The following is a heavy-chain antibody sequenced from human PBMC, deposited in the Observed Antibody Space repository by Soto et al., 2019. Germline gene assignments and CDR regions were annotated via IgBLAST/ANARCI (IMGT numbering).Heavy chain of an antibody. Sequence: QVQLVESGGGVVQPGRSLRLSCAASGFTFSSYGMHWVRQAPGKGLEWVAVIWYDGSNKYYADSVKGRFTISRDNSKNTLYLHMNSLRAEDTAVYYCARGIAAAGTPDYWGQGTLVTVSS. J-gene: IGHJ4*02. CDR2: IWYDGSNK. CDR1: GFTFSSYG. CDR3: ARGIAAAGTPDY. D-gene: IGHD6-13*01. V-gene: IGHV3-33*01.